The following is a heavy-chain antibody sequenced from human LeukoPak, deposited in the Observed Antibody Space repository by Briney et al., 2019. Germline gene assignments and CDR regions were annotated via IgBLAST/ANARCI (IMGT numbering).Heavy chain of an antibody. CDR1: GYTFTSYD. V-gene: IGHV1-18*01. CDR2: ISAYNGNT. D-gene: IGHD3-16*01. Sequence: ASVKVSCKASGYTFTSYDINRVRQATGQGLEWVGWISAYNGNTNYAQKLQGRVTMTTDTSTSTAYMELSRLRSDDTAVYYCARGWRSRKGYYYYMDVWGKGTTVTVSS. J-gene: IGHJ6*03. CDR3: ARGWRSRKGYYYYMDV.